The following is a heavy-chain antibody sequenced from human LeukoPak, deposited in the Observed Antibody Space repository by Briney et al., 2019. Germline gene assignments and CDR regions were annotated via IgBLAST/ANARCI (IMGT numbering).Heavy chain of an antibody. V-gene: IGHV3-23*01. D-gene: IGHD6-19*01. CDR2: ISGSGGST. Sequence: QPGGSLRLSCAASGFTFSSYAMSWVRQAPGKGLEWVSAISGSGGSTYYADSVKGRFTISRDNSKNTLYLQMNSLRAEDTAVYNCADFDRDSNGWSYFDYWGQGTLVTVSS. CDR3: ADFDRDSNGWSYFDY. J-gene: IGHJ4*02. CDR1: GFTFSSYA.